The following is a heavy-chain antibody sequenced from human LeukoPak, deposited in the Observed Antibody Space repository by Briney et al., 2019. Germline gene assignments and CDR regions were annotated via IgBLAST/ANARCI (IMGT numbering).Heavy chain of an antibody. Sequence: PGGSLRLSCAASGFTFSSYAMHWVRQAPGKGLEWVALISNDGRNKYHADSVKGRFTISRDNSKNTLYLQMNSLRAEDTAVYYCARDPVSVGLRINSDFWGQGTLVTVSS. J-gene: IGHJ4*02. CDR1: GFTFSSYA. CDR2: ISNDGRNK. D-gene: IGHD3-3*01. V-gene: IGHV3-30*04. CDR3: ARDPVSVGLRINSDF.